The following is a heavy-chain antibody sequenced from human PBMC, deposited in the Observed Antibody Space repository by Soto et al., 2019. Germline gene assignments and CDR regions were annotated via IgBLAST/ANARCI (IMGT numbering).Heavy chain of an antibody. CDR3: ARHGGGFASWLDN. V-gene: IGHV4-59*08. D-gene: IGHD2-2*01. J-gene: IGHJ4*02. CDR2: MYHSGST. Sequence: SETLSLTCTVSGDSIRSYYWSWIRQPPGKGLEWIGHMYHSGSTNYNPSLKSRVTILVDTSKNQFSLYLNSVTAADTAVYYCARHGGGFASWLDNCGQGTQDTVSS. CDR1: GDSIRSYY.